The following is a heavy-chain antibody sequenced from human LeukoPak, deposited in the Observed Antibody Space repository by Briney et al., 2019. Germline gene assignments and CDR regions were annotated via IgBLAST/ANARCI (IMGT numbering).Heavy chain of an antibody. CDR3: ARVLFPYYGSGSYYIFDY. D-gene: IGHD3-10*01. V-gene: IGHV4-59*01. J-gene: IGHJ4*02. CDR1: GGSLSSYY. Sequence: SETLSLTCTVSGGSLSSYYWGWIRQPPGKGLEWVGYIYYSGSTNYNPSLKSRVTISVDTSKNQFSLKLSSVTAADTAVYYCARVLFPYYGSGSYYIFDYWGQGTLVTVSS. CDR2: IYYSGST.